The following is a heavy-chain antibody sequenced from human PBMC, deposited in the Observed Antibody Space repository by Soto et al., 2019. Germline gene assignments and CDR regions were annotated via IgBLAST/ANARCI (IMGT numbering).Heavy chain of an antibody. CDR1: GGSISSSNW. D-gene: IGHD3-9*01. Sequence: SETLSLTCAVSGGSISSSNWWSWVRPPPGKGLEWIGEIYHSGSTNYNPSLKSRVTISVDKSKNQFSLKLSSVTAADTAVYYCARVAVLRYFDWFDPWGQGTLVTVSS. J-gene: IGHJ5*02. CDR3: ARVAVLRYFDWFDP. V-gene: IGHV4-4*02. CDR2: IYHSGST.